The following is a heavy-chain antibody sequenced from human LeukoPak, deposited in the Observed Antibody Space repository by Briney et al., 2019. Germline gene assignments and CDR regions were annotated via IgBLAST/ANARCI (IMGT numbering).Heavy chain of an antibody. CDR3: ARSPRIFGVVIDTY. J-gene: IGHJ4*02. CDR1: GYTFTSYA. V-gene: IGHV1-3*01. Sequence: EASVKVSCKASGYTFTSYAMHWVRQAPGQRLEWMGWINAGNGNTKYSQKFQGRVTMTRDTSISTAYMELSRLRSDDTAVYYCARSPRIFGVVIDTYWGQGTLVTVSS. D-gene: IGHD3-3*01. CDR2: INAGNGNT.